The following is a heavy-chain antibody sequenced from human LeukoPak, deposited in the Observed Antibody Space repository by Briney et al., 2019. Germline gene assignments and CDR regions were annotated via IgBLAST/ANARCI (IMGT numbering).Heavy chain of an antibody. V-gene: IGHV3-53*01. CDR2: IYSGGST. Sequence: GGSLRLSCAASGFTVSSSYMSWVRQAPGKGLEWVSVIYSGGSTYYADSVKGRFTISRDNSKNTLYLQMNSLRAEDTAVYYCARSAYSSGWYVGTDYWGQGTLVTVSS. D-gene: IGHD6-19*01. CDR3: ARSAYSSGWYVGTDY. CDR1: GFTVSSSY. J-gene: IGHJ4*02.